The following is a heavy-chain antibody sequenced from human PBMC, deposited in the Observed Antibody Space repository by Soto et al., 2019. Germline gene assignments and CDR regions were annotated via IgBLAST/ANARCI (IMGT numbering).Heavy chain of an antibody. J-gene: IGHJ5*02. CDR2: ISYDGSNK. CDR3: ARGYSSSSGVFDP. CDR1: GFTFSSYA. D-gene: IGHD6-13*01. Sequence: QVQLVESGGGVVQPGRSLRLSCAASGFTFSSYAMHWVRQAPGKGLEWVAVISYDGSNKYYADSVKGRFTISRDNSKNTQYLQMNSLRAEDTAVYYCARGYSSSSGVFDPWGQGTLVTVSS. V-gene: IGHV3-30-3*01.